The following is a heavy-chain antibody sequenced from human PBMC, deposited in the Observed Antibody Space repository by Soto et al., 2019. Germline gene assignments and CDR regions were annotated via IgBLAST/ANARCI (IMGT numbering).Heavy chain of an antibody. D-gene: IGHD3-22*01. V-gene: IGHV1-69*13. J-gene: IGHJ4*02. CDR1: GAAFSRYA. CDR2: IIPMFGKA. Sequence: GASVKVSCKASGAAFSRYAISWVLQPPGQELEWMVGIIPMFGKANYAQKFQGRVTITADESTRTGYMELRSLISEDTAVYYCARDGTLSDSSASYYLYWGQGTLVTVSS. CDR3: ARDGTLSDSSASYYLY.